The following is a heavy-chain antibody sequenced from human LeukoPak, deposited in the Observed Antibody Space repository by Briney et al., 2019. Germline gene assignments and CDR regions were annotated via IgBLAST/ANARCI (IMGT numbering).Heavy chain of an antibody. J-gene: IGHJ4*02. CDR3: ARTYYYGSGSYPLDY. CDR2: ISSSSSYT. Sequence: GGSLRLSCAASGFTFSDYYMSWIRQAPGKGLEWVSYISSSSSYTNYADSVKGRFTVSRDNAKNSLYLQMNSLRAEDTAVYYCARTYYYGSGSYPLDYWGQGTLVTVSS. CDR1: GFTFSDYY. V-gene: IGHV3-11*06. D-gene: IGHD3-10*01.